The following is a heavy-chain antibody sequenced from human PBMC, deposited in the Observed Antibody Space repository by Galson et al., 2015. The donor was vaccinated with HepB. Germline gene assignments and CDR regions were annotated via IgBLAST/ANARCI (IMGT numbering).Heavy chain of an antibody. V-gene: IGHV1-69*13. CDR3: ARVSRGRGYNPTYYYFGMDV. CDR2: IIPIFGTA. J-gene: IGHJ6*02. CDR1: GGTFSNYA. Sequence: SVKVSCKASGGTFSNYAISWVRQAPGQGLEWMGGIIPIFGTANYAQKFQGRVTITADESTSTAYMELSSLRCEDTAVYYCARVSRGRGYNPTYYYFGMDVWGQGTTVTVSS. D-gene: IGHD1-14*01.